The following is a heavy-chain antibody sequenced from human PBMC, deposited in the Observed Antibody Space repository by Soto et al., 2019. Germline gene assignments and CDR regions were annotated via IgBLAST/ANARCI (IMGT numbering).Heavy chain of an antibody. D-gene: IGHD6-19*01. J-gene: IGHJ4*02. Sequence: EVQLVESGGGLVKPGGSLRLSCAASGFTFSSYSMNWVRKAPGKGLEWVSSISSSSSYIYYADSVKGRFTISRDNAKNSLYLQMNSLRAEDTAVYYCARGSGDSSGCVYCDYWGQGTLVTVSS. CDR2: ISSSSSYI. V-gene: IGHV3-21*01. CDR1: GFTFSSYS. CDR3: ARGSGDSSGCVYCDY.